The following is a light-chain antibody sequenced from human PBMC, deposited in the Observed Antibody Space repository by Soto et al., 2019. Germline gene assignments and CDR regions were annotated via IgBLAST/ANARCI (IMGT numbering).Light chain of an antibody. CDR1: SSNIGAGYD. Sequence: QSVLTQPPSVSGAPGQRVTISCTGSSSNIGAGYDVHWYQQLPGTAPKLLIYGNSNRPSGVPDRFSGSKSGTSASLAITGLQAEDEADCYCQSDDSSLSGCVFGGGTKLAVL. CDR3: QSDDSSLSGCV. CDR2: GNS. J-gene: IGLJ3*02. V-gene: IGLV1-40*01.